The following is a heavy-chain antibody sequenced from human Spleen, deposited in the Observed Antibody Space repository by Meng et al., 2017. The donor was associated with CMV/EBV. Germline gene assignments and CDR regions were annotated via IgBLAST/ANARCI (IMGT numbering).Heavy chain of an antibody. Sequence: YNFTGYYMHWVRQAPGQGLEWMGWINPNSGGTNYAQKFQGRVTMTRDTSITTTYMELSRLRSDDTAVYYCARDYSVRLGELSGWFDPWGQGTLVTVSS. CDR3: ARDYSVRLGELSGWFDP. J-gene: IGHJ5*02. D-gene: IGHD3-16*02. V-gene: IGHV1-2*02. CDR1: YNFTGYY. CDR2: INPNSGGT.